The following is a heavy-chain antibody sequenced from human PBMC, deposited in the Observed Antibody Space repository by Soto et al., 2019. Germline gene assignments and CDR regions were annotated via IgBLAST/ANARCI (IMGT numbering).Heavy chain of an antibody. J-gene: IGHJ6*03. V-gene: IGHV4-34*01. CDR1: GGSFSGYY. D-gene: IGHD3-10*01. Sequence: QVQLQQWGAGLLKPSETLSLTCAVYGGSFSGYYWSWIRQPPGKGLEWIGEINHSRSTNYNPSFKRRVTITVDTSKNQFSLKLSFVTAADTGVYYCARGTQYYYGSGSYYQNSRNYYSYYYMDVWGKGTTVTVSS. CDR3: ARGTQYYYGSGSYYQNSRNYYSYYYMDV. CDR2: INHSRST.